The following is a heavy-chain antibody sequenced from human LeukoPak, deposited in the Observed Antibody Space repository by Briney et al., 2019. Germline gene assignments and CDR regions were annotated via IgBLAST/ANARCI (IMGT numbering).Heavy chain of an antibody. CDR2: IRPNSGGT. Sequence: GASVKVSCKTSGYTFTGYYLHWVRHAPGQGLEWMGCIRPNSGGTKNAQKFQGRVTMTRDTSISTAYMELNRLTSDDTAVYYCATYSNSTLQYYYGLDVWGQGTTVTVSS. V-gene: IGHV1-2*02. J-gene: IGHJ6*02. CDR3: ATYSNSTLQYYYGLDV. CDR1: GYTFTGYY. D-gene: IGHD6-6*01.